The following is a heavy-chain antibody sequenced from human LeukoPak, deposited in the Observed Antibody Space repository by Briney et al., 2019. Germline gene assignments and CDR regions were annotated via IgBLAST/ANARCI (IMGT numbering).Heavy chain of an antibody. CDR1: GYTFTGYY. CDR2: INPNSGGT. CDR3: ARGDIVVVVAATIDY. D-gene: IGHD2-15*01. Sequence: ASVKVSCKASGYTFTGYYMHWVRQAPGQGLEWMGRINPNSGGTNYAQKFQGRVTMTRDTSISTAYRELSRLRSDDTAVYYCARGDIVVVVAATIDYWGQGTLVTVSS. V-gene: IGHV1-2*06. J-gene: IGHJ4*02.